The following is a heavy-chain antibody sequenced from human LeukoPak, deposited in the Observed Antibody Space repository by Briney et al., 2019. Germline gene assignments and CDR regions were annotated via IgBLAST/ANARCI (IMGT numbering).Heavy chain of an antibody. Sequence: SETLSLTCAVYGGSFSGYYWSWIRQPPGKGLEWIGEVNHSGSTNYNPSLKSRVTISVDTSKNQFSLKLSSVTAADTAVYYCARVVGTTIFADAFDIWGQGTMVTVSS. CDR2: VNHSGST. D-gene: IGHD3-3*01. CDR3: ARVVGTTIFADAFDI. V-gene: IGHV4-34*01. CDR1: GGSFSGYY. J-gene: IGHJ3*02.